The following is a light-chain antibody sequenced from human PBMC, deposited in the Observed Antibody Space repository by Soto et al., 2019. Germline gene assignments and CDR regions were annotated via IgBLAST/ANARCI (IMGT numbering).Light chain of an antibody. CDR2: GTS. V-gene: IGKV3-20*01. J-gene: IGKJ2*01. CDR3: QQHGSSPYT. CDR1: QSISSTY. Sequence: EVVLTQSPGTLSLSPGETATLSCRASQSISSTYLAWYQQKPDQAPRLLIFGTSSRATAIPDRFSVSGSGTDFTLTINSREPEDFAVYYCQQHGSSPYTFGQGTKLEIK.